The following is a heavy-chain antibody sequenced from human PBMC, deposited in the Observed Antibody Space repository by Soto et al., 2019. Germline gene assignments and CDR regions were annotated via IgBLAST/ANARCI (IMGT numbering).Heavy chain of an antibody. Sequence: SVKVSCKASGGTFSSYTISWVRQAPGQGLEWMGRIIPILGIANYAQKFQGRVTITADKSTSTAYMELSSLRSEDKAVYYCARAEYYYDSSGYYLAFDIWGQGTMVTVSS. CDR3: ARAEYYYDSSGYYLAFDI. D-gene: IGHD3-22*01. V-gene: IGHV1-69*02. J-gene: IGHJ3*02. CDR2: IIPILGIA. CDR1: GGTFSSYT.